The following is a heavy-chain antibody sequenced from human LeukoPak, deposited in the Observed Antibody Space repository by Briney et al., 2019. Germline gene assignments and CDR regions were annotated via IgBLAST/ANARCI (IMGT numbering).Heavy chain of an antibody. CDR1: GYTFTSYG. CDR3: ARIPPPPAAAGIDY. J-gene: IGHJ4*02. CDR2: ISAYNGNT. D-gene: IGHD6-13*01. Sequence: ASVKVSCKASGYTFTSYGISWVRQAPGQGLEWMGWISAYNGNTNYAQKLQGRVTMTTDTSTSTSYMELRSLRSDDTAVYYCARIPPPPAAAGIDYWGQGTLVTVSS. V-gene: IGHV1-18*01.